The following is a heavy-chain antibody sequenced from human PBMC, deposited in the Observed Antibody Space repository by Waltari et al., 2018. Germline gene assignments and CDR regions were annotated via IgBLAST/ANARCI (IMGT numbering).Heavy chain of an antibody. V-gene: IGHV4-38-2*02. J-gene: IGHJ5*02. CDR3: ARDSKDRSIAAALNWFDP. Sequence: QVQLQESGPGLVKPSETLSLTCAVSGYSISSGYYWGWIRQPPGKVLEWIGSIYHSGRTYYNPSLKSRVTISVDTSKNQCSLKLSSVTAADTAVYYCARDSKDRSIAAALNWFDPWGQGTLVTVSS. D-gene: IGHD6-13*01. CDR1: GYSISSGYY. CDR2: IYHSGRT.